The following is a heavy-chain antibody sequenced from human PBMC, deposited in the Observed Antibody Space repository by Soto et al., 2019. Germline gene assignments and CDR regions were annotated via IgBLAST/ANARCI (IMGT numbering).Heavy chain of an antibody. V-gene: IGHV1-18*01. CDR1: GYTFTSYY. D-gene: IGHD5-12*01. CDR2: ISAYNGHT. Sequence: QVQLVQSGAEVKEPGASVKVSCKASGYTFTSYYISWVRQAPGQGPEWVGGISAYNGHTNFAQNFQGRVAMTTDTSTSTSYMELRSLRVDDTAVYFCAREVPVALSPTNAPFDHWGQGTLVTVSS. J-gene: IGHJ4*02. CDR3: AREVPVALSPTNAPFDH.